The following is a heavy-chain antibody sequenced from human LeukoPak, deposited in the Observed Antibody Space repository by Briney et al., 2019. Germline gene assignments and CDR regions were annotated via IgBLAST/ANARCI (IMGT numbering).Heavy chain of an antibody. J-gene: IGHJ4*02. CDR2: ISAYNGNT. CDR1: GYTFTSYG. D-gene: IGHD6-19*01. CDR3: ARESYSSGWYHFDY. Sequence: ASVKVSCKASGYTFTSYGISWVRQAPGQGLEWMGWISAYNGNTNYAQKLQGRVTMTTDTSTSTAYMELRNLRSDDTAVYYCARESYSSGWYHFDYWGQGTLVTVSS. V-gene: IGHV1-18*04.